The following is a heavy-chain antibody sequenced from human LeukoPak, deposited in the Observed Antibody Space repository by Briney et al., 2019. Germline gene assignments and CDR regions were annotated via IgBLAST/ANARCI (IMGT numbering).Heavy chain of an antibody. CDR3: AKNGDRGAYCSGGTCYPFYYYYMDV. Sequence: PSETLSLTCTVSGGSISSYYWSWIRQPPGKGLEWIGYIYYSGSTNYNPSLTSRVTISVDTSKNQFSLKLSSVTAADTAIYYCAKNGDRGAYCSGGTCYPFYYYYMDVWGKGTTVTISS. CDR1: GGSISSYY. CDR2: IYYSGST. D-gene: IGHD2-15*01. V-gene: IGHV4-59*01. J-gene: IGHJ6*03.